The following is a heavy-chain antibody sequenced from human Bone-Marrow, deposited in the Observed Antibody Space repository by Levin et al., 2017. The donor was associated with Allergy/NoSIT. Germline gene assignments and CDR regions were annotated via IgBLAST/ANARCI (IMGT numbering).Heavy chain of an antibody. Sequence: PGGSLRLSCAASGFTFDDYAMHWVRQAPGKGLEWVSGISWNSGSIGYADSVKGRFTISRDNAKNSLYLQMNSLRAEDTAMYYCAKDKDIEMATMSNYFDYWGQGTLVTVSS. CDR3: AKDKDIEMATMSNYFDY. D-gene: IGHD5-24*01. CDR1: GFTFDDYA. J-gene: IGHJ4*02. V-gene: IGHV3-9*01. CDR2: ISWNSGSI.